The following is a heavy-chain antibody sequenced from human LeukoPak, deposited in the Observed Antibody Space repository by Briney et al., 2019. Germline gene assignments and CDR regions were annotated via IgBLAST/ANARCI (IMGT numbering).Heavy chain of an antibody. V-gene: IGHV1-8*01. D-gene: IGHD3-10*01. CDR2: MNPNSGNT. CDR3: ATGPYGMFDY. Sequence: ASVKVSCKASGYTFTSYDINWVRKATGQGLEWMGWMNPNSGNTGYAQKFQGRVTMTEDTSTDTAYMELSSLRSEDTAVYYCATGPYGMFDYWGQGTLVTVSS. J-gene: IGHJ4*02. CDR1: GYTFTSYD.